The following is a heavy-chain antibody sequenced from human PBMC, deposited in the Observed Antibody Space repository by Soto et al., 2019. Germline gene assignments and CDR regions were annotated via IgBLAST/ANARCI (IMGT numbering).Heavy chain of an antibody. Sequence: SETLSLTCEVSGGCISSGAYPSSLIWQPPGKGLEWIGYIYHSGSSYYNPALKSRVTISVDRSKNQFSLKLSSLTAADPAVYYCARGKGGLVFDYWGQGTMVSDSS. CDR3: ARGKGGLVFDY. CDR2: IYHSGSS. V-gene: IGHV4-30-2*01. J-gene: IGHJ4*02. CDR1: GGCISSGAYP. D-gene: IGHD3-16*01.